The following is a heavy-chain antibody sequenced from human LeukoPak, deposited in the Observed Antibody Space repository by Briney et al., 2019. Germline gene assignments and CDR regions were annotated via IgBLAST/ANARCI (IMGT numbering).Heavy chain of an antibody. CDR1: GFTFSSYG. J-gene: IGHJ4*02. D-gene: IGHD2-15*01. V-gene: IGHV3-33*01. Sequence: GGSLRLSCAASGFTFSSYGMHWVRQAPGKGLEWVAVIWYDGSNKYYADSVKGRFTISRDNSKNTLYLQMNSLKTEDTAVYYCTSPGKSGSCNWGQGTLVTVSS. CDR3: TSPGKSGSCN. CDR2: IWYDGSNK.